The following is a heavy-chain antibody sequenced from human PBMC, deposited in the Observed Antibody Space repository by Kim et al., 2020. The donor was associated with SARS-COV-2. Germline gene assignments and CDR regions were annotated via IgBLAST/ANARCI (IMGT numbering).Heavy chain of an antibody. CDR1: GGSVSSGSYY. J-gene: IGHJ6*02. V-gene: IGHV4-61*01. CDR3: ARVPGAAIFGVVIVRGGMDV. CDR2: IYYSGSI. D-gene: IGHD3-3*01. Sequence: SETLSLTCTVSGGSVSSGSYYWSWIRQPPGKGLEWIGYIYYSGSINYNPSLKSRVTISVDTSKNQFSLKLSSVTAADTAVYYCARVPGAAIFGVVIVRGGMDVWGQGTTVTVSS.